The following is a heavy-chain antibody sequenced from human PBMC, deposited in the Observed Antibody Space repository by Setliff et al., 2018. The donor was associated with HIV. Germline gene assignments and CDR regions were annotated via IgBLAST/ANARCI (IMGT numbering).Heavy chain of an antibody. CDR1: GYTFTSYH. J-gene: IGHJ4*02. D-gene: IGHD3-9*01. CDR2: INPSGGST. Sequence: ASVKVSCKASGYTFTSYHMYWVRQAPGQGLEWMGAINPSGGSTRYAQKFQGRVTMTRDTSTSTVYMELSSLRSEDTAVYYCARDLSISNPYYDILTGPGVYWGQGTLVTSPQ. V-gene: IGHV1-46*01. CDR3: ARDLSISNPYYDILTGPGVY.